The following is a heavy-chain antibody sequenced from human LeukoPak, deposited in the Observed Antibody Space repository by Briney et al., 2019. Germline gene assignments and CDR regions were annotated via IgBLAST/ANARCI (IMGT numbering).Heavy chain of an antibody. V-gene: IGHV3-23*01. D-gene: IGHD3-3*01. CDR2: FSGRGGST. CDR3: AKDHDFWSGYDY. Sequence: GGSLRLSCAASGFTFSSYAMSWVRQAPGKGLEWVSAFSGRGGSTYYADSVKGRFTISRDNSKNTLYLQMNSLRAEDTAVYYCAKDHDFWSGYDYWGQGTLVTVSS. J-gene: IGHJ4*02. CDR1: GFTFSSYA.